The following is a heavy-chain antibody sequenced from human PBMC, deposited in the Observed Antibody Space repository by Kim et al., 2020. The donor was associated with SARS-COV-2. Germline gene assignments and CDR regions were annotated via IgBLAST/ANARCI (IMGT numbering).Heavy chain of an antibody. V-gene: IGHV3-48*02. D-gene: IGHD3-10*01. CDR1: GFNFNSYS. J-gene: IGHJ6*02. CDR2: ISSSSTA. CDR3: ARCPLSMTMVRGMITTTLFDYDIMDA. Sequence: GGSLRLSCTVSGFNFNSYSMNWVRQAPGKGLEWVSYISSSSTAYYAGSVRGRFTISRDNAKNSLFLQMNSLRDDDTAVYYCARCPLSMTMVRGMITTTLFDYDIMDAWGQGDTVTVSS.